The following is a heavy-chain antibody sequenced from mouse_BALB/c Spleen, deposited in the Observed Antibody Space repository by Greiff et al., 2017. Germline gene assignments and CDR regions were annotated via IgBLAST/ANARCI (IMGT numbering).Heavy chain of an antibody. CDR1: GFSLTGYG. J-gene: IGHJ4*01. CDR3: ARGITTVVGAMDY. CDR2: IWGDGST. D-gene: IGHD1-1*01. V-gene: IGHV2-6-7*01. Sequence: VQLQQSGPGLVAPSQSLSITCTVSGFSLTGYGVNWVRQPPGKGLEWLGMIWGDGSTDYNSALKSRLSISKDNSKSQVFLKMNSLQTDDTARYYCARGITTVVGAMDYWGQGTSVTVSS.